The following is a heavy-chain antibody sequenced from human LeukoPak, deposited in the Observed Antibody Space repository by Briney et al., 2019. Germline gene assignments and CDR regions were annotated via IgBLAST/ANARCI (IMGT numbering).Heavy chain of an antibody. CDR2: ISYDGSNK. CDR1: GFTFSNYW. J-gene: IGHJ4*02. D-gene: IGHD1-26*01. V-gene: IGHV3-30-3*01. CDR3: ARDIGGSYYD. Sequence: PGGSLRLSCAASGFTFSNYWMSWVRQAPGKGLEWVAVISYDGSNKYYADSVKGRFTISRDNSKNTLYLQMNSLRAEDTAVYYCARDIGGSYYDWGQGTLVTVSS.